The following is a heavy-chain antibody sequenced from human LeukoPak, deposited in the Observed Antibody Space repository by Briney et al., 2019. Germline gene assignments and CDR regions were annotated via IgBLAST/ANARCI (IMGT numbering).Heavy chain of an antibody. V-gene: IGHV3-30*02. J-gene: IGHJ4*02. CDR3: AKVDENYSSSTYFDY. CDR2: IRYDGSNK. D-gene: IGHD6-6*01. CDR1: GFTFSSYG. Sequence: HPGGSLRLSCAASGFTFSSYGMHWVRQAPGKGLERVAFIRYDGSNKYYAGSVKGRFTISRDNSKSTLYLQMNSLRAEDTAVYYCAKVDENYSSSTYFDYWGQGTLVTVSS.